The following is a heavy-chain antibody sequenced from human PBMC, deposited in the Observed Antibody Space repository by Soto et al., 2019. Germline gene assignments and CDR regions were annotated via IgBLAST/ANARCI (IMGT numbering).Heavy chain of an antibody. CDR2: ISAYNGNT. CDR3: ARDLPWRVATTAYYYYGMDV. Sequence: GASVKVSCKASGYTFTSYGISWVRQAPGQGLEWMGWISAYNGNTNYAQKLQGRVTMTTDTSTSTAYMELRSLRSDDTAVYYCARDLPWRVATTAYYYYGMDVWGQGTTVNVSS. V-gene: IGHV1-18*04. CDR1: GYTFTSYG. J-gene: IGHJ6*02. D-gene: IGHD5-12*01.